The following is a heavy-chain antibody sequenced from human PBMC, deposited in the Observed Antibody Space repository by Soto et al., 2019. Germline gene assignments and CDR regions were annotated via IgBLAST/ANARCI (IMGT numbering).Heavy chain of an antibody. CDR2: ISGSGGST. CDR1: GFTFSSYA. Sequence: GSLRLSCAASGFTFSSYAMSWVRQAPGKGLEWVSAISGSGGSTYYADSVKGRFTISRDNSKNTLYLQMNSLRAEDTAVYYCAKDTRLRFLEWLSPNYYYYYGMDVWGQGTTVTVSS. V-gene: IGHV3-23*01. D-gene: IGHD3-3*01. J-gene: IGHJ6*02. CDR3: AKDTRLRFLEWLSPNYYYYYGMDV.